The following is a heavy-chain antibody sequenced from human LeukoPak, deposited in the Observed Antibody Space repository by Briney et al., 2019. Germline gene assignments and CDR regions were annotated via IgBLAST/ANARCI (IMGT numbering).Heavy chain of an antibody. Sequence: SETLSLTCTVSGGSLSSYYWSWIRQPPGKGLEWIGYIYYSGSTNYNPSLKSRVTISVDTSKNQFSLKLSSVTAADTAVYYCARVPNYYYGSGSSQHNNWFDPWGQGTLVTVSS. J-gene: IGHJ5*02. CDR1: GGSLSSYY. V-gene: IGHV4-59*01. CDR2: IYYSGST. D-gene: IGHD3-10*01. CDR3: ARVPNYYYGSGSSQHNNWFDP.